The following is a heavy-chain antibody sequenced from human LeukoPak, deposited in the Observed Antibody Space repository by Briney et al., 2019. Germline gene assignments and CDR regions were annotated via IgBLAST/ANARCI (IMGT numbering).Heavy chain of an antibody. CDR3: AVQITMIVVVPYFDY. D-gene: IGHD3-22*01. CDR2: ISGTGTTI. J-gene: IGHJ4*02. Sequence: PGVSLRLSCAASGLTFSDYYMTWIRQAPGKGLEWVSSISGTGTTIYSADSVRGRFTVSRDNARNSLFLHMNSLRAEDTAVYYCAVQITMIVVVPYFDYWGQGTLVTVSS. V-gene: IGHV3-11*04. CDR1: GLTFSDYY.